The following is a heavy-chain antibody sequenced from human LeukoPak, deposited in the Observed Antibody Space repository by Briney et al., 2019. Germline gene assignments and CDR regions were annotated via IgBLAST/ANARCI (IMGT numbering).Heavy chain of an antibody. D-gene: IGHD2-15*01. Sequence: GGSLRLSCEASGFTFSSYAMNWVRQAPGKRLEWVASITRSGDSTYHADSVKGRFAISRDNSKNTVFLKMNSLRAEDTALYYCAKGVGLWCTAGTCYPFDYWGQGTLVAVSS. V-gene: IGHV3-23*01. CDR2: ITRSGDST. CDR1: GFTFSSYA. J-gene: IGHJ4*02. CDR3: AKGVGLWCTAGTCYPFDY.